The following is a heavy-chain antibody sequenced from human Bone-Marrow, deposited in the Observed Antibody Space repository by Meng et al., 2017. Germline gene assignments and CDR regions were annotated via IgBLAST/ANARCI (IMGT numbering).Heavy chain of an antibody. J-gene: IGHJ4*02. V-gene: IGHV3-74*01. CDR2: INSDGSST. D-gene: IGHD1-26*01. CDR1: GFTFSSYW. Sequence: GGSLRLSCAASGFTFSSYWMHWVRQAPGKGLVWVSRINSDGSSTYYADSVKGRFTISRDNSKNTLYLQMNSLRAEETAVYYCAKWSSRTGSYSPFDYWGQGTLVTVSS. CDR3: AKWSSRTGSYSPFDY.